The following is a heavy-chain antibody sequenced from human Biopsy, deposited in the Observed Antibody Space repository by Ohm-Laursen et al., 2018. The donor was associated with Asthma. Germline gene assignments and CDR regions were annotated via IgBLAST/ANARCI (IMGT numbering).Heavy chain of an antibody. CDR1: GGSFTYSF. Sequence: SETLSLTCAISGGSFTYSFWMWIRQPPGKGLEWIGEINYRGDTNYNPSLESRVSISVDTSTYHFSLRLNSVTAADTAVYYCVRGEEVAGTYFKDWDQGTLVTVSS. CDR3: VRGEEVAGTYFKD. D-gene: IGHD6-19*01. V-gene: IGHV4-34*01. CDR2: INYRGDT. J-gene: IGHJ1*01.